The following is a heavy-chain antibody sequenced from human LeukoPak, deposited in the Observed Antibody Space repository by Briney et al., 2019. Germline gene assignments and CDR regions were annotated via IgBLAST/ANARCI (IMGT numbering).Heavy chain of an antibody. V-gene: IGHV4-4*07. CDR1: GGSIGSYY. D-gene: IGHD3-10*01. Sequence: PSETLSLTCTVSGGSIGSYYWSWIRQPAGKGLEWIGRIYTSGSTNYNPSLKSRVTMSVDTSKNQFSLKLSSVTAADTAVYYCARDPRFGGYNWFDPWGQGTLVTVSS. CDR2: IYTSGST. CDR3: ARDPRFGGYNWFDP. J-gene: IGHJ5*02.